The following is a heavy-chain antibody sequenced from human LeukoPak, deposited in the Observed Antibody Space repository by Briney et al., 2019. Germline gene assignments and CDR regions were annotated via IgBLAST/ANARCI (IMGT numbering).Heavy chain of an antibody. J-gene: IGHJ6*02. D-gene: IGHD3-22*01. Sequence: ASVKVSCKASGGTFSSYAISWVRQAPGQGLEWMGRIIPILGIANYAQKFQGRVTITADKSTSTAYMELSSLRSEDTAVYYCARVAYYYDRSGYYYVAYYYGMDVWGQGTTVTVSS. V-gene: IGHV1-69*04. CDR2: IIPILGIA. CDR3: ARVAYYYDRSGYYYVAYYYGMDV. CDR1: GGTFSSYA.